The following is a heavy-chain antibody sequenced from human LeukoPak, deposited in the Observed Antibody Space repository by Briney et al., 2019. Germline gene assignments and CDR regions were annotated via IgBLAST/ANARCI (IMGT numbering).Heavy chain of an antibody. CDR3: ARGLLWFGEGVANMDV. Sequence: SETLSLTCSISGGSITSSLYFWGWIRQPPGKGLEWIGNIYYSGTTYYKPSFNSRVTILVDTSKNQFSLKLRSVTAADTAVYYCARGLLWFGEGVANMDVWGKGTTVTISS. V-gene: IGHV4-39*07. CDR1: GGSITSSLYF. J-gene: IGHJ6*03. D-gene: IGHD3-10*01. CDR2: IYYSGTT.